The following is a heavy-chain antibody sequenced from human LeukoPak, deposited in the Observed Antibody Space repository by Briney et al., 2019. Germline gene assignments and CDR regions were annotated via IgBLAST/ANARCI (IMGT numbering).Heavy chain of an antibody. V-gene: IGHV3-21*01. CDR1: GFTFSSYS. D-gene: IGHD1-26*01. CDR3: ARALRGSYEGIDY. Sequence: GGSLRLSCAASGFTFSSYSMICVRQAPGKGLEWVSSISSSSSYIYYADSVKGRFTISRDNAKNSLYLQMNNLRAEDTAVHYCARALRGSYEGIDYWGQGTMVTVSS. CDR2: ISSSSSYI. J-gene: IGHJ4*02.